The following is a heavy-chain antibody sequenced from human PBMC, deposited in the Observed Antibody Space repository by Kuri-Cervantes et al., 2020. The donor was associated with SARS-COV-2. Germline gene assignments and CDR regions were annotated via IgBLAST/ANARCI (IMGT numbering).Heavy chain of an antibody. CDR2: ISSSSSTI. Sequence: GGSLRLSCAASGFTFSSYSMNWVRQAPGKGLEWVSYISSSSSTIYYADSVKGRFTISRDNAKNSLYLQMNSLRAEDTAVYYCSRDFGSSSGEYWGQGTLVTVSS. V-gene: IGHV3-48*01. CDR1: GFTFSSYS. D-gene: IGHD6-6*01. CDR3: SRDFGSSSGEY. J-gene: IGHJ4*02.